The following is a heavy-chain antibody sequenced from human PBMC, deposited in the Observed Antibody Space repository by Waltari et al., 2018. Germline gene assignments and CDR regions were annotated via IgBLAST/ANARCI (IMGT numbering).Heavy chain of an antibody. V-gene: IGHV4-59*11. CDR3: ARSSSWSFDY. CDR2: IYYSGST. Sequence: QVQLQESGPGLVKPSETLSLTCPVPGGSISSHSWSWIRQPPGKGLEWIGYIYYSGSTNYNPSLKSRVTISVDTSKNQFSLKLSSVTAADTAVYYCARSSSWSFDYWGQGTLVTVSS. J-gene: IGHJ4*02. CDR1: GGSISSHS. D-gene: IGHD6-13*01.